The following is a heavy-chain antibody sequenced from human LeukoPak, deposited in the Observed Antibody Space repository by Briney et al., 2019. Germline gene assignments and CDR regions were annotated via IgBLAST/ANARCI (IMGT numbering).Heavy chain of an antibody. CDR2: ISYDATNK. Sequence: GGSLRLSCAASGFTFSNYGIHWVRQAPGKGLEWVAVISYDATNKYYTDSVKGRFTISRDNSKNTLYLQMNSLRVEDTAVYYCARDPYYYDSSAFYPFDYWGQGTLVTVSS. D-gene: IGHD3-22*01. V-gene: IGHV3-30*03. CDR3: ARDPYYYDSSAFYPFDY. CDR1: GFTFSNYG. J-gene: IGHJ4*02.